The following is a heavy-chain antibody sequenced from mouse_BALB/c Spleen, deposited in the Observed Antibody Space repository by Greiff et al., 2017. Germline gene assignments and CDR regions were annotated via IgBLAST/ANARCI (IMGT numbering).Heavy chain of an antibody. J-gene: IGHJ2*01. D-gene: IGHD1-1*01. CDR2: ISSGGSYT. CDR3: ARGGNYYGSDY. V-gene: IGHV5-9-3*01. Sequence: EVQLVESGGGLVKPGGSLKLSCAASGFTFSSYAMSWVRQTPEKRLEWVATISSGGSYTYYPDSVKGRFTISRDNAKNTLYLQMSSLRSEDTAMYYCARGGNYYGSDYWGQGTTLTVSS. CDR1: GFTFSSYA.